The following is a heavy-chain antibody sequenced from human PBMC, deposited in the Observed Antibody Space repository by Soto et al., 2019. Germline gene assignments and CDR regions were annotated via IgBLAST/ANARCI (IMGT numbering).Heavy chain of an antibody. CDR1: GGSFSGYY. Sequence: PSETLSLTCAVYGGSFSGYYWSWIRQPPGKGLEWIGEINHSGRTNYNPSLKSRVTISVDTSKNQFSLKLSSVTAADTAVYYCARGVYCSSTSCYWGMDVWGQGTTVTVSS. CDR3: ARGVYCSSTSCYWGMDV. D-gene: IGHD2-2*01. J-gene: IGHJ6*02. V-gene: IGHV4-34*01. CDR2: INHSGRT.